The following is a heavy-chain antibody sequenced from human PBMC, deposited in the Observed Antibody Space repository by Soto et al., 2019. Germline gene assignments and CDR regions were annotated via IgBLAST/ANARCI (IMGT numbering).Heavy chain of an antibody. CDR2: IIPIFGTA. J-gene: IGHJ2*01. D-gene: IGHD4-4*01. CDR3: RDLHSFPTRRSSDL. V-gene: IGHV1-69*13. CDR1: GGTFSSYA. Sequence: SVKVSCKASGGTFSSYAISWVRQAPGQGLEWMGGIIPIFGTANYAQKFQGRVTITADESTSTAYMELSSLRSLVTGVCYHRDLHSFPTRRSSDL.